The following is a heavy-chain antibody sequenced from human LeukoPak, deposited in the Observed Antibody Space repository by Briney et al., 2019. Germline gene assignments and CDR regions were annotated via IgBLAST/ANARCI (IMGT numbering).Heavy chain of an antibody. D-gene: IGHD4-23*01. Sequence: ASVKVSCKASGYTFSTYGISWVRQAPGQGLEWMGWISGYNGNTKYAQNLQGRVTMTTDTSTSTAYMELRSLRSDDTAVYYCARQHYGGNSVPWDYWGQGTLVTVSS. CDR2: ISGYNGNT. V-gene: IGHV1-18*01. CDR3: ARQHYGGNSVPWDY. J-gene: IGHJ4*02. CDR1: GYTFSTYG.